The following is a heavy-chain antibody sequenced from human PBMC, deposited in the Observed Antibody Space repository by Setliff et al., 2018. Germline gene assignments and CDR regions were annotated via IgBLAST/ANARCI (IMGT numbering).Heavy chain of an antibody. J-gene: IGHJ4*02. CDR3: ARERMYYNFWSGYSDY. CDR2: INHSGGT. V-gene: IGHV4-34*01. D-gene: IGHD3-3*01. CDR1: GGSFSGYY. Sequence: KPSETLSLTCAVYGGSFSGYYWSWIRQPPGKGLEWIGEINHSGGTNYNPSLKSRVTISVDTSKNQFSLKLSSVTAADTAVYYCARERMYYNFWSGYSDYWGQGTLVTV.